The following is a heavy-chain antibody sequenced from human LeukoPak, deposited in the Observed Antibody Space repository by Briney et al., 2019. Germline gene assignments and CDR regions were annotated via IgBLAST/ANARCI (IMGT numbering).Heavy chain of an antibody. CDR3: ARYKGRYPQYWFDP. CDR1: GGSISSSNW. D-gene: IGHD1-1*01. J-gene: IGHJ5*02. CDR2: IYHSGST. Sequence: SETLSLTCAVSGGSISSSNWWSWVRQPPGKGLEWIGEIYHSGSTNYNPSLKSRVTISVDKSKNQFSLKLSSVTAADTAVYYYARYKGRYPQYWFDPWGQGTLVTVSS. V-gene: IGHV4-4*02.